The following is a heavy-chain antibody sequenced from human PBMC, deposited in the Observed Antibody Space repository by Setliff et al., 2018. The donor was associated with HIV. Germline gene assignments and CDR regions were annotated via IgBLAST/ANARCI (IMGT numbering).Heavy chain of an antibody. D-gene: IGHD3-22*01. CDR1: GGSISRFY. J-gene: IGHJ4*02. V-gene: IGHV4-59*12. CDR2: ITDDGTA. Sequence: PSETLSLTCTVSGGSISRFYWSWIRQSPGKGPEWIGEITDDGTATYTSSLKSRVTISVDTSKNQFSLKLTSVTAADTAVYFCARDPHYFDTSGHYSWFYFDYWGQGTLVTVSS. CDR3: ARDPHYFDTSGHYSWFYFDY.